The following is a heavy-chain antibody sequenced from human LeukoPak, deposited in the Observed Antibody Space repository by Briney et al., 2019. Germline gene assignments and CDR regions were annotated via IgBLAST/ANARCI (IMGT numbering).Heavy chain of an antibody. CDR3: ARLPGSGERDY. V-gene: IGHV4-34*01. CDR1: GVSFSDYY. D-gene: IGHD3-10*01. CDR2: INHTGST. J-gene: IGHJ4*02. Sequence: KASETLSLTCGVYGVSFSDYYWSWIRQPPGKGLEWIGEINHTGSTYYNPSLKSRVTISVDTSKNQFSLKLSSVTAADTAVYYCARLPGSGERDYWGQGTLVTVSS.